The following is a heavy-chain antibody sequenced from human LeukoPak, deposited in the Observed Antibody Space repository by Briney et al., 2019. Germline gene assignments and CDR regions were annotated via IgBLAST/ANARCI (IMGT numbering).Heavy chain of an antibody. CDR2: IIPIFGKA. J-gene: IGHJ4*02. V-gene: IGHV1-69*13. CDR3: ARGWLAETTVVTPYNY. D-gene: IGHD4-23*01. CDR1: VGNFSNYA. Sequence: SVKVSCTASVGNFSNYASIWVRQAPGQGLEWMGCIIPIFGKANYAQKFQGRVTITADESTRTAYMELSSLRSEDTAVYYCARGWLAETTVVTPYNYWGRGTLVSVSS.